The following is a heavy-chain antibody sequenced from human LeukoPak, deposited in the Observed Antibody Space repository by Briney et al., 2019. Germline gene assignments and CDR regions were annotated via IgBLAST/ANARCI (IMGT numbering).Heavy chain of an antibody. J-gene: IGHJ6*02. CDR2: ISRSSSYI. Sequence: GGSLRLSCAASGFTFSSYSMNWVRPAPGKGLEWVSSISRSSSYIYYADSVKGRFTISRDNAKNSLYLQMNSLRAEDTAVYYCARGHFNRSGLRYYYYYGMDVWGQGTTVTVSS. V-gene: IGHV3-21*01. CDR3: ARGHFNRSGLRYYYYYGMDV. D-gene: IGHD1-14*01. CDR1: GFTFSSYS.